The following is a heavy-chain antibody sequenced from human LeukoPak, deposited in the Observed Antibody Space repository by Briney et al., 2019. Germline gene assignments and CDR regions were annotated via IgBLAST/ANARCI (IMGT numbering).Heavy chain of an antibody. CDR2: IYPADSQT. D-gene: IGHD2-2*01. CDR1: GYSFITYW. J-gene: IGHJ1*01. Sequence: GESLKISCKGSGYSFITYWIGWVRQMPGKGLEWMGIIYPADSQTRYSPSFQGQVTISADKSISTAYLQWSSLKASDTAIYYCARPACSSTSCYLYFQHWGQGTLVTVSS. V-gene: IGHV5-51*01. CDR3: ARPACSSTSCYLYFQH.